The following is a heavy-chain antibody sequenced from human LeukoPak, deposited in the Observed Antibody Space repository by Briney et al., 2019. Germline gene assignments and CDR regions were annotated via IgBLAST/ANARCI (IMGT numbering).Heavy chain of an antibody. CDR1: GGSISSYY. CDR3: ARATNGYDSAYYYYYGMDV. Sequence: SETLSLTCTVSGGSISSYYWSWIRQPPGKGLEWIGYIYYSGSTNYNPSLKSRVTISVDTSKNQFSLKLSSVTAADTAVYYCARATNGYDSAYYYYYGMDVWGQGTTVTVSS. V-gene: IGHV4-59*01. D-gene: IGHD5-12*01. CDR2: IYYSGST. J-gene: IGHJ6*02.